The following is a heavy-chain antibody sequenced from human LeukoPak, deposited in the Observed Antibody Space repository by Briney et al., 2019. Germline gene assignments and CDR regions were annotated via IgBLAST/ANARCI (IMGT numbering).Heavy chain of an antibody. Sequence: GASVKVSCKASGYTFTSYGISWVRQAPGQGLEWMGRIIPILGIANYAQKFQGRVTITADKSTSTAYMELSSLRSEDTAMYYCARPKDYYDSSGYGCWGQGTLVTVSS. CDR1: GYTFTSYG. D-gene: IGHD3-22*01. CDR3: ARPKDYYDSSGYGC. CDR2: IIPILGIA. J-gene: IGHJ4*02. V-gene: IGHV1-69*04.